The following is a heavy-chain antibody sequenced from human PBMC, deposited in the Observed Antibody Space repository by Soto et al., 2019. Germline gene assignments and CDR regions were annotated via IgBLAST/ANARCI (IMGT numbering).Heavy chain of an antibody. V-gene: IGHV3-23*01. J-gene: IGHJ5*01. CDR1: NVTFVRYA. Sequence: PGRSLTLSCAASNVTFVRYAIIWVRQSPEKGLEWVSAISGSGGSTYYADSVKGRFTISRDNSKNTLFLQMNSLRADDTAVYYCAKDQKLVLLRAPTDFCAHGTLVTLSS. CDR3: AKDQKLVLLRAPTDF. D-gene: IGHD6-13*01. CDR2: ISGSGGST.